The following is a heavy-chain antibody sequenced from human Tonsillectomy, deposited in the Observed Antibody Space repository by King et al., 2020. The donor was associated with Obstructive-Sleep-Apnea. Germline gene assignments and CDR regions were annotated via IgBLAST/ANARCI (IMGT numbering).Heavy chain of an antibody. CDR1: GYTFDIYK. Sequence: DVQLVESGGGVVQPGGSLRLSCLASGYTFDIYKMNWVRQAPGKGLEWVSYISATSDIIKYRDSVRGRFTISRDNAKNLLFLQMNNLRAEDTGVYFCTTQYYYDSTGLDIWGQGTTVTVSS. J-gene: IGHJ3*02. D-gene: IGHD3-22*01. CDR2: ISATSDII. CDR3: TTQYYYDSTGLDI. V-gene: IGHV3-48*04.